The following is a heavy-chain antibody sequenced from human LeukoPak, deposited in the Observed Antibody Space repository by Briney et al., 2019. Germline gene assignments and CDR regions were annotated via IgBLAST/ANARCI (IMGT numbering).Heavy chain of an antibody. J-gene: IGHJ6*02. CDR1: GGSISSYY. CDR2: IYYSGST. CDR3: AGLGNYYYYYGMDV. V-gene: IGHV4-59*08. D-gene: IGHD5-12*01. Sequence: SETLSLTCTVSGGSISSYYWSWIRQPPGKGLEWIGYIYYSGSTNYNPSLKSRVTISVDTSKNQFSLKLSSVTAADTAVYYCAGLGNYYYYYGMDVWGQGTTVTVSS.